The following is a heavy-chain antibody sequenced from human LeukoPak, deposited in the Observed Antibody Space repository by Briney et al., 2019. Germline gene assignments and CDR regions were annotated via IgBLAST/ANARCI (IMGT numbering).Heavy chain of an antibody. Sequence: ASVKVSCKASGVTFSNYAISWVRQAPGQGLEWMGGILLIFGTANYAEKFQGRVTITADESTSTAYMDLSSLTSDDTAVYYCSRTAPTVTDFDYWGQGTLVTVSS. V-gene: IGHV1-69*13. CDR1: GVTFSNYA. D-gene: IGHD4-17*01. CDR3: SRTAPTVTDFDY. CDR2: ILLIFGTA. J-gene: IGHJ4*02.